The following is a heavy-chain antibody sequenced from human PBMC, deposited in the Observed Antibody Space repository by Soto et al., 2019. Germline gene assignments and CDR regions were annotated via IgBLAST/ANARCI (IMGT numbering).Heavy chain of an antibody. Sequence: QVQLVQSGAEVKKPGASVKVSCKASGYTFTSYGISWVRQAPGQGLEWMGWISAYNGNTNYAQKLQGRATMTTDTSTRTAYMELRSLRSDATAVYYCTRDPSPTTVPEDYLGQGTPVTVSS. V-gene: IGHV1-18*01. D-gene: IGHD4-4*01. CDR2: ISAYNGNT. CDR3: TRDPSPTTVPEDY. J-gene: IGHJ4*02. CDR1: GYTFTSYG.